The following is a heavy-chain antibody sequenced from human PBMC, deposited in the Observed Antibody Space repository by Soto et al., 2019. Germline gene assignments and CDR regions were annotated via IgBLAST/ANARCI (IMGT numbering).Heavy chain of an antibody. V-gene: IGHV1-18*01. CDR3: APRRLSTGVPSDS. CDR1: GDTFTNYG. J-gene: IGHJ4*02. Sequence: QVQLVQSGAEVREPGASVKVSCKASGDTFTNYGVSWVRQAPGQGLEWMGWIGGYKGHTKYAQNLQGRVTLTTDTXTSAAYMELRSVRSDDTAVYYCAPRRLSTGVPSDSWGQGTLVTVSS. CDR2: IGGYKGHT. D-gene: IGHD4-4*01.